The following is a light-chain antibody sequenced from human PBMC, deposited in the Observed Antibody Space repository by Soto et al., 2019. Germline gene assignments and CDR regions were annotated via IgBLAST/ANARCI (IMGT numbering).Light chain of an antibody. J-gene: IGLJ2*01. Sequence: QSALTQPASVSGSPGQSITISCTGTSSDVGNYNLVSWYQQYPGKAPKLMIYEVSNRPSGVSNRFSGSKSGNTASLTISGLQAEDEADYYCSSYTSSSTVVFGGGTQLTVL. CDR2: EVS. V-gene: IGLV2-14*02. CDR1: SSDVGNYNL. CDR3: SSYTSSSTVV.